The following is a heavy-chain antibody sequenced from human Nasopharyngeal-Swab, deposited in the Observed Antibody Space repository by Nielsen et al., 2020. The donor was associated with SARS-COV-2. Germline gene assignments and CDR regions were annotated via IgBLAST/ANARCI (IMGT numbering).Heavy chain of an antibody. CDR1: GFTFRSYA. J-gene: IGHJ6*02. Sequence: GESLKISCAASGFTFRSYAISWVRQAPGKGLEWVSVISGSDHTTYYADSVKGRFTISRDNSKNTVNLQMNSLRVEDTAIYYCAKDRDSGDDSDDYYHYYGMDVWGQGTTFPFSS. V-gene: IGHV3-23*01. CDR3: AKDRDSGDDSDDYYHYYGMDV. CDR2: ISGSDHTT. D-gene: IGHD5-12*01.